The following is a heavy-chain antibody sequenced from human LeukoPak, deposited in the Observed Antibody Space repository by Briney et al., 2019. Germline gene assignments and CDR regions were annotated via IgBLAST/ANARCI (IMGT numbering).Heavy chain of an antibody. V-gene: IGHV4-59*01. Sequence: KPSETLSLTCTVSGGSISSYYWSWIRQPPGKGLEWIGYIYYSGSTNYNPSLKSRVTISVDTSKNQFSLKLSSVTAADTAVYYCARGSTYCSGGSCYSDWFDPWGQGTLVTVSS. CDR2: IYYSGST. CDR1: GGSISSYY. CDR3: ARGSTYCSGGSCYSDWFDP. D-gene: IGHD2-15*01. J-gene: IGHJ5*02.